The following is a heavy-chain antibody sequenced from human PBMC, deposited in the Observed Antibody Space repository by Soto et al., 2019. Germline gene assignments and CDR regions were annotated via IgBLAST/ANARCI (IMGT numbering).Heavy chain of an antibody. Sequence: SETLSLTCAVSGYSISSYYWSWIRQPPGKGLEWIGYIFHSGSTNYNPSLESRVTISVDTSKNQFSLKLSSLTAADTAVYYCARDRTQFDPWGQGTLVTVSS. CDR2: IFHSGST. CDR3: ARDRTQFDP. CDR1: GYSISSYY. J-gene: IGHJ5*02. V-gene: IGHV4-59*01.